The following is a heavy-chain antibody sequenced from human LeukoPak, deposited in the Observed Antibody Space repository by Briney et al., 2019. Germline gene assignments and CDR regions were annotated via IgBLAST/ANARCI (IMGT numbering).Heavy chain of an antibody. CDR3: ARGGDSSSWYPDYYYGMDV. Sequence: GGSLRLSCAASGFTFSSYGMHWVRQAPGKGLEWVAVIWYDGSNKYYADSVKGRFTISRDNSKNTLYLQMNSLGAEDTAVYYCARGGDSSSWYPDYYYGMDVWGQGTTVTVSS. D-gene: IGHD6-13*01. V-gene: IGHV3-33*01. CDR2: IWYDGSNK. J-gene: IGHJ6*02. CDR1: GFTFSSYG.